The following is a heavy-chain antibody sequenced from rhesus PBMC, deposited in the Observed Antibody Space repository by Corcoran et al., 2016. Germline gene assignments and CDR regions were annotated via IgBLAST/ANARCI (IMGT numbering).Heavy chain of an antibody. CDR3: ASPFERGRFEV. D-gene: IGHD3-34*01. J-gene: IGHJ5-1*01. Sequence: QVRLQESGPGLVKSSETLSLTCTVSGGSMSESSFWTWIRQPPGEGLEWIGNIYAHSVTTYHPSLKRRVTISKDTSNNQFFLEVTSVTAADTAVYYCASPFERGRFEVWGAGILVTVSS. CDR1: GGSMSESSF. CDR2: IYAHSVT. V-gene: IGHV4S9*01.